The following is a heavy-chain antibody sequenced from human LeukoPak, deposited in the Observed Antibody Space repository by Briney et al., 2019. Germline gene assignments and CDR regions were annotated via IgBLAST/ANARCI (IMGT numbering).Heavy chain of an antibody. CDR2: ISPKTDGT. Sequence: ASVKVSCKASGYSFSDYWLHWVRQAPGQGLEWVGRISPKTDGTDYAQRFQGRVTMTSDTSSSTAYMELTSLTSDDTALYYCGVITLGYWGQGTLVTVSS. CDR1: GYSFSDYW. D-gene: IGHD3-22*01. J-gene: IGHJ4*02. CDR3: GVITLGY. V-gene: IGHV1-2*06.